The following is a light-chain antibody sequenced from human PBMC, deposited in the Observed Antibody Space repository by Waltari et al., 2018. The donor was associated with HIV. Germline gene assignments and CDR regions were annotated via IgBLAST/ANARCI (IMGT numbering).Light chain of an antibody. J-gene: IGLJ3*02. CDR1: NIGIKS. CDR2: DDS. CDR3: QVWDSSSDLNWV. V-gene: IGLV3-21*04. Sequence: SYVLTQPPSVSVAPGKTARIPCGGNNIGIKSVHWYQQKQGQAPVLVIYDDSDWPSGIPERFSGSNSGNTATLTISRVEAGDEADYYCQVWDSSSDLNWVFGGGTKLTVL.